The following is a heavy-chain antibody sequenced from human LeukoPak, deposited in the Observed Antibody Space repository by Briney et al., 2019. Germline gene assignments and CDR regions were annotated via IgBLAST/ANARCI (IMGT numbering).Heavy chain of an antibody. J-gene: IGHJ4*02. CDR2: MNPNSGNT. Sequence: GASVKVSCKASGYTFTSYDINWVRQATGQGLEWMGWMNPNSGNTGYAQKFQGRVTMTRNTSISTAYMELGSLRSEDTAVYYCARGPPVAVAGMGRDYFDYWGQGTLVTVSS. CDR3: ARGPPVAVAGMGRDYFDY. CDR1: GYTFTSYD. V-gene: IGHV1-8*01. D-gene: IGHD6-19*01.